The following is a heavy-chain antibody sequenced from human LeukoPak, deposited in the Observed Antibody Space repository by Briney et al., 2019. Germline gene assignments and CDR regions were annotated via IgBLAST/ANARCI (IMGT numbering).Heavy chain of an antibody. CDR1: GAAISDYF. J-gene: IGHJ3*02. D-gene: IGHD6-13*01. V-gene: IGHV4-4*07. Sequence: SETLSLACTVSGAAISDYFWSWIRQPAGKDLEWIGRISTTGSTYFNPSLQSRVRMSVDSSKTHFSLRLSSVTAADTAVYYCASKQQLVLGAAFDIWGQGTMVTVSS. CDR2: ISTTGST. CDR3: ASKQQLVLGAAFDI.